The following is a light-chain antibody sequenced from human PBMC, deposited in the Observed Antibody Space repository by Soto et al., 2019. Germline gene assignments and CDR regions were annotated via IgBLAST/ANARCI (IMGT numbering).Light chain of an antibody. J-gene: IGKJ2*01. Sequence: EIVLTQSPGTLSLSPGERDTLSCRASQSVSSSYLAWYQQKPGQAPRLLIYGASSRATGIPDRFSGSGSGTDFTLTISRLDPEDFAVYYCQQYGSSPYTFGQGTKLAIK. CDR3: QQYGSSPYT. CDR1: QSVSSSY. CDR2: GAS. V-gene: IGKV3-20*01.